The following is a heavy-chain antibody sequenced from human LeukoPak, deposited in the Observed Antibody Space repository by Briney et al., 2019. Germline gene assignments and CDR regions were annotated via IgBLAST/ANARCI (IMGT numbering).Heavy chain of an antibody. J-gene: IGHJ5*02. Sequence: GGSLRLSRAASGFTVSSNYMSWVRQAPGKGLEWVSVIYSGGSTYYADSVKGRFTISRDNSKNTLYLQMNSLRAEDTAVYYCARHYYDSSGYPNGDRWFDPWGQGTLVTVSS. CDR3: ARHYYDSSGYPNGDRWFDP. V-gene: IGHV3-66*02. CDR1: GFTVSSNY. D-gene: IGHD3-22*01. CDR2: IYSGGST.